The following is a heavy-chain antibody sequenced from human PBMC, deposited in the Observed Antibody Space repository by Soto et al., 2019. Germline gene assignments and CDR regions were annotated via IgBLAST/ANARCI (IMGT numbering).Heavy chain of an antibody. CDR2: IIPIFGTA. V-gene: IGHV1-69*12. D-gene: IGHD4-17*01. CDR1: GGTFSSYA. J-gene: IGHJ5*02. CDR3: AREEGDDYGDFNWFDP. Sequence: QVQLVQSGAEVKKPGSSVKVSCKASGGTFSSYAISWVRQAPGQGLEWMGGIIPIFGTANYAQKFQGRVTITADEATSTAYMGLSSLRSEDTAVYYCAREEGDDYGDFNWFDPWGQGTLVTVSS.